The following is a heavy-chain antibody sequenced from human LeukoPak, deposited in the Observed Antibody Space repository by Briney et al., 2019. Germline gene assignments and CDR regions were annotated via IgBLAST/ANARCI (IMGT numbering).Heavy chain of an antibody. D-gene: IGHD6-19*01. CDR1: GYILTDLS. Sequence: ASVKVSCEVSGYILTDLSMHWVRQAPGKGLEWMGSFDPEDGETIYAQKFQGRVTMTEDTSTDTAYMELGSLTSEDTAVYYCTTGCAPPLQYSGGCDGWFDPWGQGTPVSVSS. V-gene: IGHV1-24*01. CDR2: FDPEDGET. CDR3: TTGCAPPLQYSGGCDGWFDP. J-gene: IGHJ5*02.